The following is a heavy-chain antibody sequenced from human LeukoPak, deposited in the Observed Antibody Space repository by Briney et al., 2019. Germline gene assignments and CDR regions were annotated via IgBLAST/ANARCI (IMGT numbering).Heavy chain of an antibody. CDR1: GGSISSYY. CDR3: AREFSSRGYSYGYTYFDL. J-gene: IGHJ5*02. D-gene: IGHD5-18*01. V-gene: IGHV4-59*01. Sequence: SETLSLTCSVSGGSISSYYWSWIRQPPGKGLEWIGYIYYSGSTNYNPSLKSRVTISVDTSENQFSLKLSSVTAADTAVYFCAREFSSRGYSYGYTYFDLWGQGTLVAVSS. CDR2: IYYSGST.